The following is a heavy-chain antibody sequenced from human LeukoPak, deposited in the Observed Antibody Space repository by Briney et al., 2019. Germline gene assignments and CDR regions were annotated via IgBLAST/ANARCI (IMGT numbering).Heavy chain of an antibody. J-gene: IGHJ4*02. Sequence: SETLSLTCTVSGGSISSSSYYWGWIRQPPGKGLEWIGSIYYSGSTYYNPSLKSRVTISVDTSKNQSSLKLSSVTAADTAVYYCARHDFWSGYLPHYFDYWGQGTLVTVSS. CDR3: ARHDFWSGYLPHYFDY. V-gene: IGHV4-39*01. CDR1: GGSISSSSYY. CDR2: IYYSGST. D-gene: IGHD3-3*01.